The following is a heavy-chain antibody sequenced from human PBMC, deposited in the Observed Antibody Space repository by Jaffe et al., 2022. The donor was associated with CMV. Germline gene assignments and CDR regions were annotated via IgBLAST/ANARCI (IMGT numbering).Heavy chain of an antibody. D-gene: IGHD6-19*01. Sequence: EVQLVESGGGLVQPGGSLRLSCEASGLTLSSYAMSWVRQAPGEGLQWVSSITGSGVSTYYADSVRGRFTMSRDNSKNTVYLQMSSLRADDTAEYYCAKHKGSDSGYYFDSWGQGTLVTVSS. CDR3: AKHKGSDSGYYFDS. CDR1: GLTLSSYA. CDR2: ITGSGVST. V-gene: IGHV3-23*04. J-gene: IGHJ4*02.